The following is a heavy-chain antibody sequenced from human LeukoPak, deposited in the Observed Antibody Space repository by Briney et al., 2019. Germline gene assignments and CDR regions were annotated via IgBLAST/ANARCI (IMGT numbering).Heavy chain of an antibody. CDR2: IYTSGST. CDR3: ARGYCSSTSCSKNWFDP. D-gene: IGHD2-2*01. Sequence: PSETLSLTCTVSGGSISSYYWSWIRQPAGKGLEWIGRIYTSGSTNYNPSLKSRVTMSVDTSKNQFSLKLSSVTAADTAVYYCARGYCSSTSCSKNWFDPWGQGTLVTVSS. CDR1: GGSISSYY. V-gene: IGHV4-4*07. J-gene: IGHJ5*02.